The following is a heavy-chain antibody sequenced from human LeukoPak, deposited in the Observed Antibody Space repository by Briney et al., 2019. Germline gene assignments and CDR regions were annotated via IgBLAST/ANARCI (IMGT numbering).Heavy chain of an antibody. V-gene: IGHV4-34*01. J-gene: IGHJ4*02. D-gene: IGHD3-10*01. Sequence: SETLSLTCAVYGGSFSGYYWSWIRQPPGKGLEWIWEINHSGSTNYNPSLKSRVTISVDTSKNQFSLKLSSVTAADTAVYYCARVDYYYFDYWGQGTLVTVSS. CDR2: INHSGST. CDR3: ARVDYYYFDY. CDR1: GGSFSGYY.